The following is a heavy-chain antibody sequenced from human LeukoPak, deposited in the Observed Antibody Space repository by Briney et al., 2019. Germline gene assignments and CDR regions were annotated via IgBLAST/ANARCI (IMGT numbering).Heavy chain of an antibody. J-gene: IGHJ4*02. V-gene: IGHV3-21*01. D-gene: IGHD1-26*01. CDR1: GFTFSSYS. Sequence: GGSLRLSCAASGFTFSSYSMNWVRQAPGKGLEWVSSISSSSSYIYCADSVKGRFTISRDNAKNSLYLQMNSLRAEDTAVYYCARVGAAITPFDYWGQGTLVTVSS. CDR2: ISSSSSYI. CDR3: ARVGAAITPFDY.